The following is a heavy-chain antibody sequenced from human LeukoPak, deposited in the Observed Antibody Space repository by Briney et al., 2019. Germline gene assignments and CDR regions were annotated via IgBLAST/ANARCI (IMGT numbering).Heavy chain of an antibody. CDR3: ARDDSSGLAP. V-gene: IGHV3-66*01. D-gene: IGHD3-22*01. CDR1: GFTFSSSW. CDR2: IYRGGTT. Sequence: GGSLRLSCAASGFTFSSSWMDWVRQAPGKGLEWVSVIYRGGTTYYADSVKGRFTISRDNSKNTLYLQMNSLRAEDTAVYYCARDDSSGLAPWGQGTLVTVSS. J-gene: IGHJ5*02.